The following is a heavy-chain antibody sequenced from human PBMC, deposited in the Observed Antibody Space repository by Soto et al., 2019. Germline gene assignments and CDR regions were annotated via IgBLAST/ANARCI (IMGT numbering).Heavy chain of an antibody. CDR1: GYTFTSYG. CDR3: ARDRGAFDI. CDR2: ISAYNGNT. D-gene: IGHD3-10*01. J-gene: IGHJ3*02. V-gene: IGHV1-18*01. Sequence: QVQMVQSGAEVKKPGASVKVSCKASGYTFTSYGISWVRQAPGQGLEWMGWISAYNGNTNYAQKIQGRVTMTTDTPTSTADMELRSLRSDDRAVYYCARDRGAFDIWGQGTMVTVSS.